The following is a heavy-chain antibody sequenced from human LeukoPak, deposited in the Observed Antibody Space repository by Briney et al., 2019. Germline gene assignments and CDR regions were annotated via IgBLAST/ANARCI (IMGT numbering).Heavy chain of an antibody. CDR3: ARDPRGYSFGPHFDY. J-gene: IGHJ4*02. CDR1: GYTFTSYY. Sequence: SVKVSCKASGYTFTSYYIHWVRQAPGQGLEWMGIINPSFGSTSYAQKFQGRVTMTRDTSTSTVYVELSSLKSEDTAVYYCARDPRGYSFGPHFDYWGQGTLVTVSS. V-gene: IGHV1-46*01. D-gene: IGHD5-18*01. CDR2: INPSFGST.